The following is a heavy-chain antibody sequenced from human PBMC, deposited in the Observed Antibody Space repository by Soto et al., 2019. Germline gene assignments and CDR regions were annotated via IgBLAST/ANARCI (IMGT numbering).Heavy chain of an antibody. D-gene: IGHD6-6*01. J-gene: IGHJ4*02. CDR3: AAGGQLVGTGFDY. CDR1: GGSISSSNW. V-gene: IGHV4-4*02. Sequence: SETLSLTCAVSGGSISSSNWWSWVRQPPGKGLEWIGEIYHSGSTNYNPSLKSRVTISVDKPENQFSLKLSSVTAADTAVYYCAAGGQLVGTGFDYWGQGTLVTVSS. CDR2: IYHSGST.